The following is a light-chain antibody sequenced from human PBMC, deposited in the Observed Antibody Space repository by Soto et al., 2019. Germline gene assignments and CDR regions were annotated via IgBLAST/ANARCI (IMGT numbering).Light chain of an antibody. CDR3: QQYYSAPLT. V-gene: IGKV4-1*01. Sequence: DIVMTQSPDSQAVSLGERATINCKSSQTVLYNSNNKNYLAWYQQKPGQPPKLLIYWASTRKSGVPDRFTGSGSGTDFTLSISSLQAEDVAVYYCQQYYSAPLTFGGGTKVEIK. J-gene: IGKJ4*01. CDR1: QTVLYNSNNKNY. CDR2: WAS.